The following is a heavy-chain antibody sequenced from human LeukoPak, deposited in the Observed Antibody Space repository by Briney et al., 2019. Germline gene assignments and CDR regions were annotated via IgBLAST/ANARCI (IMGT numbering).Heavy chain of an antibody. CDR3: AKGRYSSSSRGFDY. Sequence: GGSLRLSCAASGFTFSSYGMHWVRQAPGKGLEWVAFIRYDGSNKYYADSVKGRFTIPRDNSKNTLYLQMNSLRAEDTAVYYCAKGRYSSSSRGFDYWGQGTLVTVSS. CDR1: GFTFSSYG. CDR2: IRYDGSNK. J-gene: IGHJ4*02. V-gene: IGHV3-30*02. D-gene: IGHD6-6*01.